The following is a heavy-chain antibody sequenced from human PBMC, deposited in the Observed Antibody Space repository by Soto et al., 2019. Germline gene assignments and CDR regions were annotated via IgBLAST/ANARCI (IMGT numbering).Heavy chain of an antibody. CDR1: GDSVTSHY. V-gene: IGHV4-59*02. CDR3: ARELYSGYDRYYYMDV. CDR2: IYYSGST. D-gene: IGHD5-12*01. J-gene: IGHJ6*03. Sequence: PSETLSLTCSFSGDSVTSHYLTWIRQSPEKGLEWIGYIYYSGSTNYNPSFKSRVTISVDTSKNQFSLKLSSVTAADTAVYYCARELYSGYDRYYYMDVWGKGTTVTVSS.